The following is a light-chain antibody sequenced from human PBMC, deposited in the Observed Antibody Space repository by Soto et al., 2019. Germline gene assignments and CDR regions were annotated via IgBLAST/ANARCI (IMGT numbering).Light chain of an antibody. Sequence: LTQPASVSGSPGQSITISCTGTSSDVGGYNFVSWYQQHPGRAPKLLIYEVSRRPSGVSNRFSGSKSGDTASLTISGLQAEDEADYYCYSYRGYYTRVFGTGTKVTV. V-gene: IGLV2-14*01. J-gene: IGLJ1*01. CDR3: YSYRGYYTRV. CDR1: SSDVGGYNF. CDR2: EVS.